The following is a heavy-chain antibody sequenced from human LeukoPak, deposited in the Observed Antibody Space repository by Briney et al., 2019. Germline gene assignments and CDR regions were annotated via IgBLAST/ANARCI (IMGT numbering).Heavy chain of an antibody. CDR1: GFTFNNYG. CDR2: ISYDGRNK. CDR3: AKGPLRGSAAAIDY. D-gene: IGHD2-2*01. Sequence: GGSLRLSCAASGFTFNNYGMHWVRQAPGKGLEWVAVISYDGRNKHYPDSVKGRFTISRDISTDTLWLQMDSLRTEDTAVYYCAKGPLRGSAAAIDYWGQGTLVTVSS. V-gene: IGHV3-30*18. J-gene: IGHJ4*02.